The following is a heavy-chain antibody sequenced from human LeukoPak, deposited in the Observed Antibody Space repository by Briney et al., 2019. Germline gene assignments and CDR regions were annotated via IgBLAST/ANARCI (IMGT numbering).Heavy chain of an antibody. D-gene: IGHD3-10*01. V-gene: IGHV3-74*01. CDR3: ARDLRLWFGESPFDY. CDR1: GLTFSSYW. J-gene: IGHJ4*02. CDR2: INSDGSST. Sequence: GGSLRLSCAASGLTFSSYWMHWVRQAPGKGVVWVSRINSDGSSTNYADSVKGGFTISRDNDKNRVYLQMNSLRAEDTAVYYCARDLRLWFGESPFDYWGQGTLVTVSS.